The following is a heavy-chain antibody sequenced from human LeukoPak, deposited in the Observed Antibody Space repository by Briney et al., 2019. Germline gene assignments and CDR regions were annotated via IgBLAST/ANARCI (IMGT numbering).Heavy chain of an antibody. CDR3: ASGNPQYQLLRNY. D-gene: IGHD2-2*01. J-gene: IGHJ4*02. V-gene: IGHV1-69*01. Sequence: GASVKVSCKASGGTFSSYAISWVRQAPGQGLEWMGGITPIFGTANYAQKFQGRVTITADESTSAAYMELSSLRSEDTAVYYCASGNPQYQLLRNYWGQGTLVTVSS. CDR2: ITPIFGTA. CDR1: GGTFSSYA.